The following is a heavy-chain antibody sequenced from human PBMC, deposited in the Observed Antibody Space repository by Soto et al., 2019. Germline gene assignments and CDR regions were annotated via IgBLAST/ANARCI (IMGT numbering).Heavy chain of an antibody. J-gene: IGHJ6*02. CDR1: GFTFSSYA. Sequence: LRLSCAASGFTFSSYAISWVRQAPCKGLEWVSSISGSGGSTYYADSVKGRFTISRDNSKNTLYLQMNSLRAEDTAVYYCAKDPGGYSSSWYVDVWGQGTTVTVSS. V-gene: IGHV3-23*01. CDR3: AKDPGGYSSSWYVDV. D-gene: IGHD6-13*01. CDR2: ISGSGGST.